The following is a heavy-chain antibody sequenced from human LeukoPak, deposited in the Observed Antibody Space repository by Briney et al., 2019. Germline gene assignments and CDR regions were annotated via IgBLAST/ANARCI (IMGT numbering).Heavy chain of an antibody. V-gene: IGHV3-9*01. D-gene: IGHD6-13*01. CDR2: ISWNSGSI. J-gene: IGHJ4*02. CDR3: AKDRSSSLDY. CDR1: GGSISSYY. Sequence: LSLTCTVSGGSISSYYWSWIRQPPGKGLEWVSGISWNSGSIGYADSVKGRFTISRDNAKNSLYLQMNSLRAEDTALYYCAKDRSSSLDYWGQGTLVTVSS.